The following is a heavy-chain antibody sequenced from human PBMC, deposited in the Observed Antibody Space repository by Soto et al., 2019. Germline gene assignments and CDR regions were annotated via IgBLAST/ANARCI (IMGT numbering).Heavy chain of an antibody. CDR2: ISYDGSNK. CDR1: GFTFSSYG. D-gene: IGHD3-10*01. J-gene: IGHJ4*02. CDR3: AKEGSYYGSENYSDY. Sequence: SLXLSCAASGFTFSSYGMHWVRQAAGKGLEWVAVISYDGSNKYYADSVKGRFTISRDNSKNTLYLQMNSLRAADTAVYYCAKEGSYYGSENYSDYWGQGTLVTVSS. V-gene: IGHV3-30*18.